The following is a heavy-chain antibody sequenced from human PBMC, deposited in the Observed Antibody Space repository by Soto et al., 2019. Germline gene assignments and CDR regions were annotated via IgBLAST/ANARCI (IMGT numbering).Heavy chain of an antibody. Sequence: SETLSLTCTVSGGSISSYYWTWIRQPPGKGLEWIGYIYYSGSTNYNPSLKSRVTISVDTSKNQFSLKLSSVTAADTAVYYCVRHRLLTPPVYWGQGTPVTVCS. D-gene: IGHD1-26*01. V-gene: IGHV4-59*08. J-gene: IGHJ4*02. CDR1: GGSISSYY. CDR3: VRHRLLTPPVY. CDR2: IYYSGST.